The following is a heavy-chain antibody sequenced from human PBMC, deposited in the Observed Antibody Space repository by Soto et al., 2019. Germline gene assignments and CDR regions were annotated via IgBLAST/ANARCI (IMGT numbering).Heavy chain of an antibody. Sequence: QVQLQESGPGLVKPSETLSLTCTVSGASINSGGYYWRWIRQLPGKGLEWIGYIYFSGSTYYNPSLESRVTISLDTSQNQFSLKLSSVTAADTAMYFCASGDAWEALLAHWGRGILVTVSS. J-gene: IGHJ4*02. CDR1: GASINSGGYY. CDR3: ASGDAWEALLAH. V-gene: IGHV4-31*03. D-gene: IGHD4-17*01. CDR2: IYFSGST.